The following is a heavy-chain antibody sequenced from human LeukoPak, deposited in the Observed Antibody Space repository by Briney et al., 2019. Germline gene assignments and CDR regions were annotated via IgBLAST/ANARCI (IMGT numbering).Heavy chain of an antibody. Sequence: GGSLRLSCAASGFTFSSYSMNWVRQAPGKGLEWVSSISSSSSYIYYADSVKGRFTISRDNAKNSLYLQMNSLRAEDTAVYYCARDYDGYYYDSSGDFWGQGTLVTVSS. CDR3: ARDYDGYYYDSSGDF. CDR2: ISSSSSYI. D-gene: IGHD3-22*01. CDR1: GFTFSSYS. V-gene: IGHV3-21*01. J-gene: IGHJ4*02.